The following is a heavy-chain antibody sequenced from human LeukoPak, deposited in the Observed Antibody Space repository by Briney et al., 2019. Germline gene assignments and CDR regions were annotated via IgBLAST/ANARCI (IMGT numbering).Heavy chain of an antibody. Sequence: SETLSLTCTVSGGSISSYYWSWIRQPPGKGLEWIGYIYYSGSTNYNPSLKSRVTISVDTSKNQFPLKLSSVTAADTAVYYCARWGAGIAAAPTGNWFDPWGQGTLVTVSS. V-gene: IGHV4-59*01. D-gene: IGHD6-13*01. CDR3: ARWGAGIAAAPTGNWFDP. CDR1: GGSISSYY. J-gene: IGHJ5*02. CDR2: IYYSGST.